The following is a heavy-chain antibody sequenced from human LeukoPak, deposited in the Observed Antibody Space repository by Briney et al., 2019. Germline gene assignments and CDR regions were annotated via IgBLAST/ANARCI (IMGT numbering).Heavy chain of an antibody. Sequence: GGSLRLSCAASGFTFSSYAMSWVRQAPGKGLEWVSAISGSGGSTYYADSVKGRFTISRDNSKNTLYLQMNSLRAEDTAVYYCAKNGDGYSSSPNFDYWGQGTLVTVSS. D-gene: IGHD6-13*01. V-gene: IGHV3-23*01. CDR2: ISGSGGST. CDR3: AKNGDGYSSSPNFDY. J-gene: IGHJ4*02. CDR1: GFTFSSYA.